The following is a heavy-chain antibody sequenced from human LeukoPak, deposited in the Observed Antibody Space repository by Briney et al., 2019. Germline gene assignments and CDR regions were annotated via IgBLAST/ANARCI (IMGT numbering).Heavy chain of an antibody. CDR1: GGSISSSSFY. D-gene: IGHD6-19*01. V-gene: IGHV4-39*01. Sequence: PSETLSLTCTVSGGSISSSSFYWGWIRQPPGKGLEWIGTIFYSGSTYYNPSLRSRVTMSVDTSKNLFSLRLSSVTAADTAVYYCARQGYISGQGFRNNWFDPWGQGSLVTVSS. CDR3: ARQGYISGQGFRNNWFDP. J-gene: IGHJ5*02. CDR2: IFYSGST.